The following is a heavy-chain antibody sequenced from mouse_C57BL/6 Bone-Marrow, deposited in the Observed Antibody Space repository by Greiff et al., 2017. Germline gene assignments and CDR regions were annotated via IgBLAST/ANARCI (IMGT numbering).Heavy chain of an antibody. V-gene: IGHV1-58*01. CDR2: IYTGNGYT. CDR3: AVTTVVANCAIDY. CDR1: GYTFTSYG. Sequence: EVKLQESGAELVRPGSSVKMSCKTSGYTFTSYGINWVKQRPGQGLEWIGYIYTGNGYTEYNEKFKGKATLTSDTSSSTAYMQLSSRTSEDSAIYVCAVTTVVANCAIDYWGQGTSVTVSS. J-gene: IGHJ4*01. D-gene: IGHD1-1*01.